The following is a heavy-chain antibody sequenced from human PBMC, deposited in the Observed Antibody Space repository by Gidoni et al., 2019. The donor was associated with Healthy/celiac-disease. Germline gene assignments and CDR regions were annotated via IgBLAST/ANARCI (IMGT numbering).Heavy chain of an antibody. Sequence: QVQLVESGGGLVKPGGSLRLSCAASGFTFSDYYMSWIRQAPGKGLEWVSYISSSSSYTNYADSVKGRFTISRDNAKNSLYLQMNSLRAEDTAVYYCARWGAPWVSTINEYYFDYWGQGTLVTVSS. CDR3: ARWGAPWVSTINEYYFDY. D-gene: IGHD5-12*01. CDR2: ISSSSSYT. CDR1: GFTFSDYY. J-gene: IGHJ4*02. V-gene: IGHV3-11*06.